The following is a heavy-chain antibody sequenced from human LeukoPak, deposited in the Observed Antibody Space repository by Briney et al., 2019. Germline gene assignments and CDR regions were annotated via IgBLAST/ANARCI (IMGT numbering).Heavy chain of an antibody. CDR2: IYYSGST. Sequence: SETLSLTCTVPGGSISSGGYYWSWIRQHPGKGLEWIGYIYYSGSTYYNPSLKSRVTISVDTSKNQFSLKLSSVTAADTAVYYCARGVAARTQYFDYWGQGTLVTVSS. J-gene: IGHJ4*02. V-gene: IGHV4-31*03. CDR1: GGSISSGGYY. D-gene: IGHD6-6*01. CDR3: ARGVAARTQYFDY.